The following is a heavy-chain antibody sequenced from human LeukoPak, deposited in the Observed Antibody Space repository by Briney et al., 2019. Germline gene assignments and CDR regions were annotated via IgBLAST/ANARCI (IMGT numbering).Heavy chain of an antibody. V-gene: IGHV1-18*01. Sequence: ASVKVSCKASGYTFTSYGISWVRQAPGQGLEWMGWISAYNGNTNYAQKLQGRVTMTTDTSTSTAYMELRSLRSDDTAVYYCARGVASRTPYYYGMDVWGQGTTVTVSS. CDR3: ARGVASRTPYYYGMDV. CDR1: GYTFTSYG. D-gene: IGHD2-15*01. CDR2: ISAYNGNT. J-gene: IGHJ6*02.